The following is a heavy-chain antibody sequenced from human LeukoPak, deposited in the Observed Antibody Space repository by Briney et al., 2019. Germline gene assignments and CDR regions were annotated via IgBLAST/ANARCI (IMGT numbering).Heavy chain of an antibody. CDR3: ARDIGGYFHY. D-gene: IGHD3-16*01. CDR1: GGSISSYY. CDR2: IYYSGST. V-gene: IGHV4-59*12. Sequence: SETLSLTCTVSGGSISSYYWSWIRQPPGKGLEWIGYIYYSGSTNYNPSLKSRVTISVDTSKNQFSLKLSSVTAADTAVFYCARDIGGYFHYWGQGTLVTVSS. J-gene: IGHJ4*02.